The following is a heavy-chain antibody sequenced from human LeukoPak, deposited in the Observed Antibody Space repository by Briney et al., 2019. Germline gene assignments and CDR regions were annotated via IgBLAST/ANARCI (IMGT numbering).Heavy chain of an antibody. D-gene: IGHD1-20*01. Sequence: GGSLRLSCAASGFTFSSYAMHWVRQAPGKGLEWVAAISYDGSNKYYADSVKGRFTISRDNSKNTLYLQMNSLRAEDTAVYYCARSPTNWSFDYWGQGTLVTVSS. V-gene: IGHV3-30*14. CDR2: ISYDGSNK. CDR1: GFTFSSYA. J-gene: IGHJ4*02. CDR3: ARSPTNWSFDY.